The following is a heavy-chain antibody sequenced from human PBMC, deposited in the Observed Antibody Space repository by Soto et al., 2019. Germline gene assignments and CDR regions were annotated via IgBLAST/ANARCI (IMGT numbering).Heavy chain of an antibody. V-gene: IGHV2-70*01. Sequence: SGPTLVNPTHTLTLTCTFSGFSLSTSGMCVSWIRQPPGKALEWLALIDWDDDKYYSTSLKTRLTISKDTSKNQVVLTMTNMDPVDTATYYCARIRKQQLAFDYWGQGTLVTVCS. CDR2: IDWDDDK. CDR3: ARIRKQQLAFDY. CDR1: GFSLSTSGMC. J-gene: IGHJ4*02. D-gene: IGHD6-13*01.